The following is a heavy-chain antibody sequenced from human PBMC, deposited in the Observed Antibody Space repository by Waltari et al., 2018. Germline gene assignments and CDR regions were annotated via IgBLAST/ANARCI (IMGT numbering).Heavy chain of an antibody. V-gene: IGHV1-3*01. CDR2: INAGNGNT. CDR1: GYTFTSYA. J-gene: IGHJ6*02. CDR3: ARERVILPLTDFWSGYQTEFVWSYYYYGMDV. Sequence: VKKPGASVKVSCKASGYTFTSYAMHWVRQAPGQRLEWMGWINAGNGNTKYSQKFQGRVTITRDTSASTAYMELSSLRSEDTAVYYCARERVILPLTDFWSGYQTEFVWSYYYYGMDVWGQGTTVTVSS. D-gene: IGHD3-3*01.